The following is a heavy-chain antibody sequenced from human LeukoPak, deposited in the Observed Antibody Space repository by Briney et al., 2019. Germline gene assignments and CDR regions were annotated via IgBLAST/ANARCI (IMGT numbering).Heavy chain of an antibody. J-gene: IGHJ4*02. CDR2: IIPIFGIA. CDR1: GGTFSSYA. Sequence: ASVKVSCKASGGTFSSYAISWVRQAPGQGLEWMGRIIPIFGIANYAQKFQGRVTITADKSTSTAYMELSSLRSEDTAVYYCATYYYDSSGYYGAGYYFDYWGQGTLVTVSS. D-gene: IGHD3-22*01. V-gene: IGHV1-69*04. CDR3: ATYYYDSSGYYGAGYYFDY.